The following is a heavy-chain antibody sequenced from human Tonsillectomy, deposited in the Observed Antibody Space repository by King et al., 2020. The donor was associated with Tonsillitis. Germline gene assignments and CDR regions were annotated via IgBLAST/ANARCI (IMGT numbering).Heavy chain of an antibody. CDR1: GFTFSSYA. CDR2: ISFDGSNK. CDR3: ARRDGAVDYYSYGMDV. V-gene: IGHV3-30-3*01. Sequence: VQLVESGGGVVQPGRSLRLSCAASGFTFSSYAMHWVRQAPGKGLEWVAEISFDGSNKYYPDSVKGRLSISRDNSKNTQYLQMNSLRPEDTSVYYCARRDGAVDYYSYGMDVWGQGTTVTVSS. D-gene: IGHD4-17*01. J-gene: IGHJ6*02.